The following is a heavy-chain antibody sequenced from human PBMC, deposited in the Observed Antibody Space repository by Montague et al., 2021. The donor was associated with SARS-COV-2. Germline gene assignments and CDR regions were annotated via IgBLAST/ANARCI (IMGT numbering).Heavy chain of an antibody. CDR1: GASVRSGNFY. CDR2: IFHSGIT. Sequence: SETLSLTCTVSGASVRSGNFYWSWIRQSPGKGLEWIGYIFHSGITDYNPSLKSRVTISVDMSKNQFSLQLNSVTAADSAVYYCARTEYNWNDWFDPWGQGTLVTVSS. D-gene: IGHD1-20*01. V-gene: IGHV4-61*01. J-gene: IGHJ5*02. CDR3: ARTEYNWNDWFDP.